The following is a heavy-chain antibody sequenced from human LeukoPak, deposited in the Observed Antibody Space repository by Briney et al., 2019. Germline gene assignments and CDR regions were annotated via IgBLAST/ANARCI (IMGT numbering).Heavy chain of an antibody. CDR3: ARASLSSSGSGYYDVHYYYYMNV. CDR2: INTDGSST. CDR1: GFTFSSYW. V-gene: IGHV3-74*01. J-gene: IGHJ6*03. D-gene: IGHD3-3*01. Sequence: GGSLRLSCAASGFTFSSYWMSWVRQPPGKGLVWVSRINTDGSSTSYADSVKGRFTISRDNAKNTLYLQMNSLRAEDTAVYYCARASLSSSGSGYYDVHYYYYMNVWGKGTTVTVSS.